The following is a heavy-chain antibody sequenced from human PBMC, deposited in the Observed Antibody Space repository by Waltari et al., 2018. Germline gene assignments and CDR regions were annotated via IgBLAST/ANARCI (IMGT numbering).Heavy chain of an antibody. Sequence: EEQLVESGGGLVQTGESLRLSCAASGFTFSRYWMDWVRKARGQGLVWVSRINSDGSSTIYAESVKGRFTISRDNAKNTLYVQMNRLRAEDTAVYYCARVATKTYSSPVPGRPYYYGMDVWGQGTTVTVSS. J-gene: IGHJ6*02. CDR1: GFTFSRYW. CDR2: INSDGSST. D-gene: IGHD6-13*01. CDR3: ARVATKTYSSPVPGRPYYYGMDV. V-gene: IGHV3-74*01.